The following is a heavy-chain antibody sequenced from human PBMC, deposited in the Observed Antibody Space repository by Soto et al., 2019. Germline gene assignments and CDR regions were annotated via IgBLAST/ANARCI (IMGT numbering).Heavy chain of an antibody. CDR3: GRPGAGDYLFNS. CDR1: GDSISTSNYY. Sequence: SETLSLTCSVSGDSISTSNYYLGCIRQPPGKGLEWIGHLFYSGGTYYNPSLKSRVSISVDTSKNESYLEGTSIPAADTAIYFCGRPGAGDYLFNSWGQGILVTVSS. CDR2: LFYSGGT. D-gene: IGHD4-17*01. J-gene: IGHJ4*02. V-gene: IGHV4-39*07.